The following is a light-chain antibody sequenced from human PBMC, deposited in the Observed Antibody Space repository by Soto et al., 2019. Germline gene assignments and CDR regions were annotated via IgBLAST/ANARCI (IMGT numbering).Light chain of an antibody. CDR3: CSYAGSSSYV. Sequence: QSVLTQPRSVSGSPGQSVTISCTGTSSDVGGYNYVSWYQQHPGKAPKLMIYDVSKRPSGVPDRFSGSKSGNTASLTISGLQAEDEAYYYCCSYAGSSSYVFGTGTKLTVL. J-gene: IGLJ1*01. CDR1: SSDVGGYNY. V-gene: IGLV2-11*01. CDR2: DVS.